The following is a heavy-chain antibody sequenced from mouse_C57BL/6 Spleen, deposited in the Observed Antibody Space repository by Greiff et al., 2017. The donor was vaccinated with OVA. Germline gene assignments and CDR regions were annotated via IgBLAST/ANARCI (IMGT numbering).Heavy chain of an antibody. J-gene: IGHJ2*01. V-gene: IGHV5-17*01. CDR2: ISSGSSTI. D-gene: IGHD2-5*01. CDR3: ARNSNNDY. Sequence: EVQRVESGGGLVKPGGSLKLSCAASGFTFSDYGMHWVRQAPEKGLEWVAYISSGSSTIYYADTVKGRFTISRDNAKNTLFLQMTSLKSEDTAMYYCARNSNNDYWGQGTTLTVSS. CDR1: GFTFSDYG.